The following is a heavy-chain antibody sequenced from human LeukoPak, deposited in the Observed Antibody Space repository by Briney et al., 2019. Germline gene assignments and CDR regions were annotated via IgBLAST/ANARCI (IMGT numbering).Heavy chain of an antibody. D-gene: IGHD4/OR15-4a*01. CDR2: INHSGST. J-gene: IGHJ5*02. CDR3: ARSLTIPGLTGWFDP. CDR1: GGSFSGYY. V-gene: IGHV4-34*01. Sequence: SENLSLTCAVYGGSFSGYYWSWIRQPPGKGLEWIGEINHSGSTNYNPSLKSRVTISVDTSKNQFSLKLSSVTAADTAVYYCARSLTIPGLTGWFDPWGQGTLVTVSS.